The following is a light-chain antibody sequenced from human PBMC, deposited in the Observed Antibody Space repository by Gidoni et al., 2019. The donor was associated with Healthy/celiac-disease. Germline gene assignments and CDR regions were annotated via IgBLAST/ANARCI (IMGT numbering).Light chain of an antibody. V-gene: IGLV2-11*01. CDR3: CSYAGSYTRV. CDR1: SSDVGGYNY. CDR2: DVS. Sequence: QSALTQPRSVSGSPGQSVTISCTGTSSDVGGYNYVPWYQQHPGKAPKLMIYDVSKRPSGVPDRFSGSKSGNTASLTISGPQAEDEADYYCCSYAGSYTRVFGGGTKLTVL. J-gene: IGLJ3*02.